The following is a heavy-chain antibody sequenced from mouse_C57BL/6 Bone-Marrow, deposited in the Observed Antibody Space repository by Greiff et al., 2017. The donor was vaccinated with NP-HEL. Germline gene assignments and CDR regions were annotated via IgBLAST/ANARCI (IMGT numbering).Heavy chain of an antibody. CDR1: GYTFTDYY. D-gene: IGHD3-3*01. J-gene: IGHJ2*01. CDR2: INPYNGGT. CDR3: ARWGDSYY. Sequence: VQLKESGPVLVKPGASVKMSCKASGYTFTDYYMNWVKQSHGKSLEWIGVINPYNGGTSYNQKFKGKATLTVDKSSSTAYMELNSLTSEDSAVYYCARWGDSYYWGQGTTLTVSS. V-gene: IGHV1-19*01.